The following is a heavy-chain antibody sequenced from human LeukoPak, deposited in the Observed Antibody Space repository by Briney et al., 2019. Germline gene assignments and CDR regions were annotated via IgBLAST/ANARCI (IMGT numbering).Heavy chain of an antibody. D-gene: IGHD1-7*01. CDR2: ISGSGGST. CDR1: GFTFSSYA. J-gene: IGHJ4*02. Sequence: GGSLKLSCKASGFTFSSYAISWVRQAPGQGLEWVSAISGSGGSTYYADSVKGRVTITRDTSKNTLYLQMNSLTAEDTAVYYCAKVDWSYRYFDYWGQGTLVTVSS. V-gene: IGHV3-23*01. CDR3: AKVDWSYRYFDY.